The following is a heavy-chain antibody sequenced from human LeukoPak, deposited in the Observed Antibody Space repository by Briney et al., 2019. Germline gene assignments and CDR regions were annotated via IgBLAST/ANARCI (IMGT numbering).Heavy chain of an antibody. D-gene: IGHD2-21*02. CDR2: INSRSSTI. V-gene: IGHV3-48*04. J-gene: IGHJ3*02. CDR1: GFTFSTHD. CDR3: TSHTGTGDAFRPFHI. Sequence: GGSLRPSCAASGFTFSTHDVNWVRQAPGKGLEWVSFINSRSSTIYYADSVKGRFTISRDNAKNSLYLQMNSLRAEDTAVYYCTSHTGTGDAFRPFHIWGQGTMVTVSS.